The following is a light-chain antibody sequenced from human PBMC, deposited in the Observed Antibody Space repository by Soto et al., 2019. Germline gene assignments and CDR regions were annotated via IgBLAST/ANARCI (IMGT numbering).Light chain of an antibody. J-gene: IGKJ3*01. CDR3: QKYTRIPFT. Sequence: DIQMTQSPSSLSASVGDRVTITCRATQDVGNNLAWYQERRGKVPTLLIYGASTLQSGLPSRFSGSGSGTEFTLTISSLQPEDVATYYCQKYTRIPFTFGPGTKVYIK. CDR1: QDVGNN. V-gene: IGKV1-27*01. CDR2: GAS.